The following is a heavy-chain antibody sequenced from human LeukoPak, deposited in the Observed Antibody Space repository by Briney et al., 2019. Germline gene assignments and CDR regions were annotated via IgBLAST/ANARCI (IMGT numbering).Heavy chain of an antibody. CDR3: ARGIFASRYFHY. V-gene: IGHV3-23*01. CDR1: GFTFSSYA. CDR2: ISGSGGST. D-gene: IGHD3-9*01. Sequence: GGSLRLSCAASGFTFSSYAMSWVRQAPGKGLEWVSAISGSGGSTYYADSVKGRFTISRDNSKNTLYLQMNSLRAEDTAVYYCARGIFASRYFHYWGQGTLVTVSS. J-gene: IGHJ4*02.